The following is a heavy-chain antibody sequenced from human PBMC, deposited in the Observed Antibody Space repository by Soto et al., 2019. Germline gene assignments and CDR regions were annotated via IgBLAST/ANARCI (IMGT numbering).Heavy chain of an antibody. J-gene: IGHJ4*02. V-gene: IGHV3-64*01. CDR1: GFTFSSYA. D-gene: IGHD5-12*01. CDR2: INSNGGST. CDR3: ARTSGYAFDY. Sequence: EVQLVESGGGLVQPGGSLRLSCAASGFTFSSYAMHWVRQAPGKGLEYVSVINSNGGSTYYANSVKGRFTISRDNSKNPLYLQMGSLRAEDMAVYYCARTSGYAFDYWGQGTLVTVSS.